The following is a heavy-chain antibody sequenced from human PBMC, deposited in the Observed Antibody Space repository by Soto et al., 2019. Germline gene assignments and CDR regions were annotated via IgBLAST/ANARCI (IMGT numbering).Heavy chain of an antibody. CDR1: GFPFSSYG. CDR3: AKGVHPRGLSLRYYYYMDV. D-gene: IGHD3-16*01. Sequence: QVQLVESGGGVVQPGRSLRLSCAASGFPFSSYGMHWVRQAPGKGQEWVSVISYDGSNKYYADSVKGRFTISRDDSKNTLYLQMNSLRAEDTAVYYCAKGVHPRGLSLRYYYYMDVWGKGTTVTVSS. V-gene: IGHV3-30*18. J-gene: IGHJ6*03. CDR2: ISYDGSNK.